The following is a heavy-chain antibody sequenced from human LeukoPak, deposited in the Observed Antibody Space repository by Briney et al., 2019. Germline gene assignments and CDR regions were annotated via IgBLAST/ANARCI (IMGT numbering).Heavy chain of an antibody. V-gene: IGHV1-8*01. CDR2: MNPNSGNT. D-gene: IGHD3-10*01. J-gene: IGHJ6*03. Sequence: ASVKVSYEASGYTFTSYDINWVRQATGQGLEWMGWMNPNSGNTGYAQKFQGRVTMTRNTSISTAYMELSSLRSEDTAVYYCARMLKVRGVITRKYYYYYYMDVWGKGTTVTISS. CDR3: ARMLKVRGVITRKYYYYYYMDV. CDR1: GYTFTSYD.